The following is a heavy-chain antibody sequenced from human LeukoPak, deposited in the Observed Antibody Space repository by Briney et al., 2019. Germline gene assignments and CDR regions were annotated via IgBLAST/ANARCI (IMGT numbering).Heavy chain of an antibody. J-gene: IGHJ3*02. Sequence: ASVKVSCKASGYTFTSYDINWVRQATGQGREWMGWMNPNSGNTGYAQKFQGRVTMTRNTSISTAYMELSSLRSEDTAVYYCARMEVAVSAFDIWGQGTMVTVSS. CDR3: ARMEVAVSAFDI. CDR2: MNPNSGNT. D-gene: IGHD6-19*01. CDR1: GYTFTSYD. V-gene: IGHV1-8*01.